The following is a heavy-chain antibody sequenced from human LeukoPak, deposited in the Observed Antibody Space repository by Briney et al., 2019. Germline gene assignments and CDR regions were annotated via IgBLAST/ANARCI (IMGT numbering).Heavy chain of an antibody. CDR2: IYYIGST. Sequence: SETLSLTCAVSGGSISSNNWWGWVRQPPGKGLEWIGQIYYIGSTNYNPSLESRVIMSLDKSTNQLSLRFNSVTAADTAVYYCARHGSYSLAFWGQGALVTVSS. J-gene: IGHJ4*02. D-gene: IGHD1-26*01. V-gene: IGHV4-4*02. CDR1: GGSISSNNW. CDR3: ARHGSYSLAF.